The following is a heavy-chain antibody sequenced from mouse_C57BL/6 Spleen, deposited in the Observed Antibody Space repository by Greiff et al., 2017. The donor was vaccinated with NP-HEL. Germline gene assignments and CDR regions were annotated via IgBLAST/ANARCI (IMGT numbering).Heavy chain of an antibody. J-gene: IGHJ4*01. V-gene: IGHV5-17*01. CDR1: GFTFSDYG. Sequence: EVQVVESGGGLVKPGGSLKLSCAASGFTFSDYGMHWVRQAPEKGLEWVAYISSGSSTIYYADTVKGRFTISRDNAKNTLFLQMTSLRSEDTAMYYCARALTTVAPYAMDYWGQGTSVTVSS. CDR2: ISSGSSTI. CDR3: ARALTTVAPYAMDY. D-gene: IGHD1-1*01.